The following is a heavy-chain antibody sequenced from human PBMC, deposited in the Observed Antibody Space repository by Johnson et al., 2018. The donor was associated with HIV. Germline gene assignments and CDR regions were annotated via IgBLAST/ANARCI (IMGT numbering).Heavy chain of an antibody. D-gene: IGHD6-6*01. CDR3: AKDRTMYSSSSAAFDI. Sequence: VQLVESGGVVVQPGGSLRLSCAASGFTFDDYTMHWVRQAPGKGLEWVSLISWDGGSTYYADSVKGRFNIYRDNSKNSLYLQMNSLRTEDTALYYCAKDRTMYSSSSAAFDIWGQGTMVTVSS. V-gene: IGHV3-43*01. CDR1: GFTFDDYT. J-gene: IGHJ3*02. CDR2: ISWDGGST.